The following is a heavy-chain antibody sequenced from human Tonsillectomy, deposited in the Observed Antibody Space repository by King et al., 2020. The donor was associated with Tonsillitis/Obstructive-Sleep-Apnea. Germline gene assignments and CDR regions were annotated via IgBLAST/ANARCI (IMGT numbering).Heavy chain of an antibody. Sequence: LQLQESGPGLVKPSETLSLTCTVSGGSISSSSYYWGWIRQPPGKGLEWIGSIYYSGSTYYNPSLKSRVTISVDTSKNQFSLKLSSVTAADTAVYYCAGRGLYCSSTSCYTGGMNWFDPWGQGTLVTVSS. J-gene: IGHJ5*02. V-gene: IGHV4-39*01. CDR3: AGRGLYCSSTSCYTGGMNWFDP. D-gene: IGHD2-2*02. CDR2: IYYSGST. CDR1: GGSISSSSYY.